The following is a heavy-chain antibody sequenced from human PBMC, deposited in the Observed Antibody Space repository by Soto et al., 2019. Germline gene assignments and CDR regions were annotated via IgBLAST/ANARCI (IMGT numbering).Heavy chain of an antibody. D-gene: IGHD3-9*01. J-gene: IGHJ3*02. CDR1: GFTFSSYA. CDR3: AKDVDPYYDILTGYYDHGAFDS. V-gene: IGHV3-23*01. Sequence: PGGSLRLSCAASGFTFSSYAMSWVRQAPGKGLEWVSAISGSGGSTYYADSVKGRFTISRDNSKNTLYLQMNSLRAEDTAVYYCAKDVDPYYDILTGYYDHGAFDSWGQGTRVTVSS. CDR2: ISGSGGST.